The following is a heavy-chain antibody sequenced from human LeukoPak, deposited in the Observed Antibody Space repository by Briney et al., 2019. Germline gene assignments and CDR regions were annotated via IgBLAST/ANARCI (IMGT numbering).Heavy chain of an antibody. CDR3: ARDLCWGYCSSTSPHGFDP. J-gene: IGHJ5*02. Sequence: MSSETLSLTCTVSGGSISSGGYYWSWIRQPPGKGLEWIGYIYHSGSTYYNPSLKSRVTISVDRSKNQFSLKLSSVTAADTAVYYCARDLCWGYCSSTSPHGFDPWGQGTLVTVSS. CDR1: GGSISSGGYY. V-gene: IGHV4-30-2*01. D-gene: IGHD2-2*01. CDR2: IYHSGST.